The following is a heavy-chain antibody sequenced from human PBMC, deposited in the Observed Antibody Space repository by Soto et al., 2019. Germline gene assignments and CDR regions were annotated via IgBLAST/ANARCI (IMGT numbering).Heavy chain of an antibody. CDR2: IRNKENGYTI. Sequence: PGGSLRLSCATSGFTFSDHYMDWVRQAPGKGPEWVGRIRNKENGYTIEYAESVKGRFIVSRDNLENSLHLQMTSLRTEDTAVYYCAKDLREMATNTPDYWGQGTLVTVSS. D-gene: IGHD5-12*01. V-gene: IGHV3-72*01. J-gene: IGHJ4*02. CDR3: AKDLREMATNTPDY. CDR1: GFTFSDHY.